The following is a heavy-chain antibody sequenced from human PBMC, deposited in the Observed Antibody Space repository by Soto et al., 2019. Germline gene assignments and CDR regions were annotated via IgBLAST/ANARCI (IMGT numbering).Heavy chain of an antibody. CDR3: ARVTGYNSNCPCYFQN. CDR1: GDSISGGDFY. CDR2: IYYSGAT. V-gene: IGHV4-30-4*01. D-gene: IGHD5-12*01. J-gene: IGHJ1*01. Sequence: LSLTCTVSGDSISGGDFYWSWIRQPPGKGLEWIGFIYYSGATYYNPSLKSRLTISVDTSKNQFSLTLSSVTAADTAVYFCARVTGYNSNCPCYFQNWGQGALVTVSS.